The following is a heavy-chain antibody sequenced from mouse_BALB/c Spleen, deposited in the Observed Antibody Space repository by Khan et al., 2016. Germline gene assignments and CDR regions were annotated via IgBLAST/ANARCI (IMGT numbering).Heavy chain of an antibody. Sequence: QIQLVQSGPELKKPGETVKISCKAAGYTFTNYGMNWVKQAPGKGLKWMGWINTNTGEPTYAEEFKGRFAFSLETSASTAYLQINNLKNEDTATYFSARTCDYPYYAMDYWGQGTSVTVSS. D-gene: IGHD2-13*01. CDR3: ARTCDYPYYAMDY. CDR1: GYTFTNYG. J-gene: IGHJ4*01. V-gene: IGHV9-3*02. CDR2: INTNTGEP.